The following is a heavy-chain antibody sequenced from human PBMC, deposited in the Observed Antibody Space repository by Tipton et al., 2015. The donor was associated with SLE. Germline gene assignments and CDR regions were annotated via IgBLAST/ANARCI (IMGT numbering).Heavy chain of an antibody. CDR3: AIYSGSYYGHWFDP. CDR2: INHSGST. V-gene: IGHV4-34*01. Sequence: LRLSCAVYGGSFSGYYWSWIRQPPGKGLEWIGEINHSGSTNYNPSLKSRVTISVDTSKNQFSLKLSSVTAADTAVYYCAIYSGSYYGHWFDPWGQGTLVTVSS. J-gene: IGHJ5*02. D-gene: IGHD1-26*01. CDR1: GGSFSGYY.